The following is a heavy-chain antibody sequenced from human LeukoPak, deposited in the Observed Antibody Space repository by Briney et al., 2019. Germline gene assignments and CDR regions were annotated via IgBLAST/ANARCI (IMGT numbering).Heavy chain of an antibody. CDR2: INPNTGGT. Sequence: ASVKVSCKASGYTFTNYYMQWVRQAPGQGPEWMGWINPNTGGTKYAQKFQGRVTMTRDTSISTAYMELSRLTSGDTAVYYCAIPPCSDGYCFFDYWGQGTMVTVSS. D-gene: IGHD2-21*02. V-gene: IGHV1-2*02. CDR3: AIPPCSDGYCFFDY. CDR1: GYTFTNYY. J-gene: IGHJ4*02.